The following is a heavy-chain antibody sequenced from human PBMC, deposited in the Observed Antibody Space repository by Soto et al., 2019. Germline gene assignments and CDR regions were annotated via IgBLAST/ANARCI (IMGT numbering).Heavy chain of an antibody. CDR3: AKEIAASATLWLDP. V-gene: IGHV3-23*01. CDR2: ITSTGDT. Sequence: EVQLLESGGGLVQPGGSLRLSCAASGFTLNNYAITWVRQAPGKGLEWVSVITSTGDTYYVDSVKGRFTISRDNSKNTLYLQMNSLRAEDTAVYYCAKEIAASATLWLDPWGQGTLVTVSS. CDR1: GFTLNNYA. D-gene: IGHD6-13*01. J-gene: IGHJ5*02.